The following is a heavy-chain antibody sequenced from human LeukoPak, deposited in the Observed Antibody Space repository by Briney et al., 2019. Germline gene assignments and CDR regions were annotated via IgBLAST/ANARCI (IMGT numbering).Heavy chain of an antibody. CDR3: ARDSMGSSWLIDY. CDR2: ISAYNGNT. V-gene: IGHV1-18*01. D-gene: IGHD6-13*01. Sequence: ASVKVSCKASGYTFTSYGISWVRQAPGQGLEWMGWISAYNGNTNYAQKLQGRVTMTTDTSTSTAHMELRSLRSDDTAVYYCARDSMGSSWLIDYWGQGTLVTVSS. CDR1: GYTFTSYG. J-gene: IGHJ4*02.